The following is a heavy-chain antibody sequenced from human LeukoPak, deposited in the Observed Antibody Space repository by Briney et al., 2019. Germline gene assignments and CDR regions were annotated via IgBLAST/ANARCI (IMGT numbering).Heavy chain of an antibody. D-gene: IGHD6-19*01. CDR1: GFTFSDYY. CDR2: ISSSSSYT. Sequence: GGSLRLSCAASGFTFSDYYMSWIRQAPGKGLEWVSYISSSSSYTNYADSVKGRFTISRDNAKNSLYLQMNSLRAEDTAVYYCARERLYSSGWYFDYWGQGTLVTVSS. CDR3: ARERLYSSGWYFDY. V-gene: IGHV3-11*05. J-gene: IGHJ4*02.